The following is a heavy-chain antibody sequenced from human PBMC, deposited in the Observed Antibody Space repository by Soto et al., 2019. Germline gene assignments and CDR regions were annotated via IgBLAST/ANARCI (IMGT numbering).Heavy chain of an antibody. CDR2: INHSGST. J-gene: IGHJ5*02. D-gene: IGHD3-10*01. V-gene: IGHV4-34*01. CDR1: GGSFSGYY. Sequence: QVQLQQWGAGLLKPSETLSLTCAVYGGSFSGYYWSWIRQPPGKGLEWIREINHSGSTNYNPSLKSRVTISVDTSKNQFSLKLSSVTAADTAVYYCARGIHFTMVRGGWFDPWGQGTLVTVSS. CDR3: ARGIHFTMVRGGWFDP.